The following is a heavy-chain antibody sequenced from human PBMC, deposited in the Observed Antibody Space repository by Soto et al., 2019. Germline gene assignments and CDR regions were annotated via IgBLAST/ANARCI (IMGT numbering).Heavy chain of an antibody. CDR2: ISSSSSYI. D-gene: IGHD4-17*01. CDR3: ARDRYGDYACDY. Sequence: EVQLMESGGGLVKPGGSLRLSRAASGFTFTTYTINWVRQAPGKGLEWVSSISSSSSYIYYADSVKGRFTISRDNAKNSLYLQMNSLRAEDTAVYYCARDRYGDYACDYWGQGTLVTVSS. V-gene: IGHV3-21*01. CDR1: GFTFTTYT. J-gene: IGHJ4*02.